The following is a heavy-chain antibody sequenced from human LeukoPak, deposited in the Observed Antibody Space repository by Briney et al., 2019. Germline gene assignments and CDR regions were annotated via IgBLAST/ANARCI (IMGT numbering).Heavy chain of an antibody. V-gene: IGHV4-59*01. D-gene: IGHD3-22*01. CDR2: IYYSGST. J-gene: IGHJ6*03. CDR1: GGSISSYY. CDR3: ARGYYYDSSGYYFNGYYYYMDV. Sequence: SETLSLTCTVSGGSISSYYWSWIRQPPGKGLEWIGYIYYSGSTNYNPSLKSRVTISVDTSKNQFSLKLSSVTAADTAVYYCARGYYYDSSGYYFNGYYYYMDVWGKGTTVTVSS.